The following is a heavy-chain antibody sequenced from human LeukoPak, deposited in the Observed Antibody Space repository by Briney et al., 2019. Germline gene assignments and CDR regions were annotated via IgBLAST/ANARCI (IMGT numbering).Heavy chain of an antibody. V-gene: IGHV1-2*06. CDR1: GYTFTGYY. CDR3: ARTIWYYYDSSGPLAA. CDR2: INPNSGGT. D-gene: IGHD3-22*01. J-gene: IGHJ4*02. Sequence: ASVKVSCKASGYTFTGYYMHWVRQAPGQGLEWMGRINPNSGGTNYAQKFQGRVTMTRDTSISTAYMELSRLRSDDTAVYYCARTIWYYYDSSGPLAAWGQGTLVTVSS.